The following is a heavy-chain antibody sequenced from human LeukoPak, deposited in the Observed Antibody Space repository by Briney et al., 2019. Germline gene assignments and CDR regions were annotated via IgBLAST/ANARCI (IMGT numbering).Heavy chain of an antibody. CDR1: GFTFSSYS. CDR2: ISSSNSYI. J-gene: IGHJ4*02. CDR3: AKSGRYCSGGSCYQEASLDY. Sequence: GGSLRLSCAASGFTFSSYSMNWVRQAPGKGLEWVSYISSSNSYIYYADSVKGRFTISRDNSKNTLYLQMNSLRVEDTAVYYCAKSGRYCSGGSCYQEASLDYWGQGTLVTVSS. D-gene: IGHD2-15*01. V-gene: IGHV3-21*04.